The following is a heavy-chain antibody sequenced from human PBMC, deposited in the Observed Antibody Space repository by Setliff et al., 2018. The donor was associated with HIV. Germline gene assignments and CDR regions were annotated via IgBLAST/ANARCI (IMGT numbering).Heavy chain of an antibody. Sequence: GGSLRLSCAASGFTFSTYWMGWIRQVPGKGLEWVANIKADGSEEYYMNSVKGRFTISRDNAENSLYLQMNSLRADDTAVYFCARGLDYWGQGTLVTVSS. CDR1: GFTFSTYW. CDR2: IKADGSEE. J-gene: IGHJ4*02. V-gene: IGHV3-7*01. CDR3: ARGLDY.